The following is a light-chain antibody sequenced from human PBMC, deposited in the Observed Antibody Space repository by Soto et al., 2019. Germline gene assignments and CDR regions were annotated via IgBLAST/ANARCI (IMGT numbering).Light chain of an antibody. J-gene: IGKJ2*01. CDR1: QSVSSY. CDR3: QQRSNWPRT. CDR2: DAS. Sequence: EIVLTQSPATLSLSPGERATLSCRASQSVSSYLAWYQQKPGQAPRLLIYDASNRATGIPARFSRSRSGTDFTLPISSLEPEDFAVYYCQQRSNWPRTFGQGTKLEIK. V-gene: IGKV3-11*01.